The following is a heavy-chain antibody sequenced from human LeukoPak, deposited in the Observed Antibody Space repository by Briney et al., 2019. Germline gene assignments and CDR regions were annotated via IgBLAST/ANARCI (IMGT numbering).Heavy chain of an antibody. CDR3: ARARRGYDSSGYYYAGGYFDY. D-gene: IGHD3-22*01. V-gene: IGHV4-34*01. CDR2: INHSVST. J-gene: IGHJ4*02. Sequence: PSETLSLTCAVYGGSFSGYYWSWIRQPPGKGLEWIGEINHSVSTNYNPSLKSRVTISVDTSKNQFSLKLSSVTAADTAVYYCARARRGYDSSGYYYAGGYFDYWGQGTLVTVSS. CDR1: GGSFSGYY.